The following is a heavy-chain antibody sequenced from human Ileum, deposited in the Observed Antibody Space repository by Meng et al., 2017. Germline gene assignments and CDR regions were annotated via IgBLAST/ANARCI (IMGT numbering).Heavy chain of an antibody. CDR2: IYYSGTT. CDR1: GGSISSHDFY. CDR3: AREPPAAAGTGADY. Sequence: QVQLQESGPGLVKPSQTLSLTCSGSGGSISSHDFYWSWIRQPPGKGLEWIGYIYYSGTTYYNPSLKSRVTISVDTSKNQFSLKLSSVTAADTAVYYCAREPPAAAGTGADYWGQGTLVTVSS. J-gene: IGHJ4*02. V-gene: IGHV4-30-4*01. D-gene: IGHD6-13*01.